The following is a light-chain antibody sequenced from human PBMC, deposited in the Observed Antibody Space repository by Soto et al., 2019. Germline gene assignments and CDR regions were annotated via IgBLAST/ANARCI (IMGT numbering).Light chain of an antibody. CDR3: HQYLRSPNT. J-gene: IGKJ4*02. V-gene: IGKV4-1*01. CDR1: QSVFSTSKNRNH. Sequence: DIVMAQSPDALAVSLGERANINCKSSQSVFSTSKNRNHLSWYQQKPGQPPKFLIYWATTRESGVPDRFSGSGSGTDFTLTVSGLQAEDVSICYCHQYLRSPNTFGGGTKVEIK. CDR2: WAT.